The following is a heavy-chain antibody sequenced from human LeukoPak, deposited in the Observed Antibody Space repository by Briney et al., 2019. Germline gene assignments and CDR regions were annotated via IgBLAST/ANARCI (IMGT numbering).Heavy chain of an antibody. CDR1: GYTFTGYY. CDR2: INPNSGGT. D-gene: IGHD6-19*01. CDR3: ARGAGTARYNWFDP. V-gene: IGHV1-2*06. Sequence: ASVKVSCKASGYTFTGYYMHWVRQAPGQGLEWMGRINPNSGGTNYAQKFQGRVAMTRDTSISTAYMELSRLRSDDTAVYYCARGAGTARYNWFDPWGQGTLVTVSS. J-gene: IGHJ5*02.